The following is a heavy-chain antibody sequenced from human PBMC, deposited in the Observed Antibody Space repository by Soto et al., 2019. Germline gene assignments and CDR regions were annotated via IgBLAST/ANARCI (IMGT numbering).Heavy chain of an antibody. CDR2: IYYSGST. D-gene: IGHD2-15*01. Sequence: LSLTCTVSGGSISSGGYYWSWIRQHPGKGLEWIGYIYYSGSTYYNPSLKSRVTISVDTSKNQFSLKLSSVTAADTAVYYCARDPGCGGSCYWYFDLWGRGTLVTVSS. V-gene: IGHV4-31*03. CDR3: ARDPGCGGSCYWYFDL. J-gene: IGHJ2*01. CDR1: GGSISSGGYY.